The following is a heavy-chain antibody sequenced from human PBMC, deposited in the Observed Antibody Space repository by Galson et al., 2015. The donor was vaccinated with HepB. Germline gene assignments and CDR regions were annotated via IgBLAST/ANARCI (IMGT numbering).Heavy chain of an antibody. CDR3: AREDADGYPLTHDPIDL. J-gene: IGHJ3*01. Sequence: SVKVSCKASGGTFSRYAMNWVRQAPGQGLEWMGGIIPLFGKTHYAQKFQVRLTITADKSTSTAYMELRSLRSEDTATYYCAREDADGYPLTHDPIDLWGPGTMVSVSS. D-gene: IGHD5-24*01. V-gene: IGHV1-69*06. CDR2: IIPLFGKT. CDR1: GGTFSRYA.